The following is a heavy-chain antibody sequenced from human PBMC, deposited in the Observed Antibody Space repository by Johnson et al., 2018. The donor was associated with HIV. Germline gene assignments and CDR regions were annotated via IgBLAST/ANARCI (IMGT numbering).Heavy chain of an antibody. Sequence: VQLVESGGGLVQPGRSLRLSCAASGFTFDDYAMHWVRQAPGKGLEWVSGISWNSGSIGYADSVKGRFTISRDNAKNSLYLQMNSLRAEDTALYYCARREGTTGTFSAFDIWGQGTMVTVSS. CDR3: ARREGTTGTFSAFDI. D-gene: IGHD1-1*01. J-gene: IGHJ3*02. CDR1: GFTFDDYA. V-gene: IGHV3-9*01. CDR2: ISWNSGSI.